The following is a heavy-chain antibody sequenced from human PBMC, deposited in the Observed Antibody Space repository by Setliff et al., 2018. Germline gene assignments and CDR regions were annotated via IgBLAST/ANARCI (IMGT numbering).Heavy chain of an antibody. D-gene: IGHD1-1*01. CDR3: VTDWSGPDNTFGY. J-gene: IGHJ4*02. CDR1: GFTFSDYS. Sequence: GGSLRLSCATSGFTFSDYSFDWVRQAPGKGLEWVGRSRNKLSGNFMEYAASVKGRFTILRDDSKNSVLLQMTSLRAEDAAVYYCVTDWSGPDNTFGYWGQGTLVTVS. CDR2: SRNKLSGNFM. V-gene: IGHV3-72*01.